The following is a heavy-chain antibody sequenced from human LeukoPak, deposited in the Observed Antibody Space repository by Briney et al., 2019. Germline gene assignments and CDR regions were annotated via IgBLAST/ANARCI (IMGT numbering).Heavy chain of an antibody. CDR3: AKDWHYGGPDP. CDR1: GFTFRSHG. J-gene: IGHJ5*02. D-gene: IGHD4-23*01. CDR2: ISSDANNE. Sequence: GTSLRLSCAASGFTFRSHGMHWVRQAPDRGLEWVSTISSDANNEHYPDSLKGRFTISRDNSKNTLYLQMNSLRAEDTALYYCAKDWHYGGPDPWGQGTLVTVSS. V-gene: IGHV3-30*18.